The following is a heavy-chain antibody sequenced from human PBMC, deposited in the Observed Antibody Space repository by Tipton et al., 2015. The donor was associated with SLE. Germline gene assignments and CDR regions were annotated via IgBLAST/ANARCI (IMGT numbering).Heavy chain of an antibody. CDR2: ISYSGST. D-gene: IGHD2-15*01. CDR3: ATIDPDVDSGVIPGDY. CDR1: GGSVSSGSYY. V-gene: IGHV4-61*01. Sequence: TLSLTCTVSGGSVSSGSYYWSWIRQPPGKGLEWIGYISYSGSTKYNPSLKNRVTISVDTSNNQFSLKLSSMTAADTAVYYCATIDPDVDSGVIPGDYWGQGTLVTVSS. J-gene: IGHJ4*02.